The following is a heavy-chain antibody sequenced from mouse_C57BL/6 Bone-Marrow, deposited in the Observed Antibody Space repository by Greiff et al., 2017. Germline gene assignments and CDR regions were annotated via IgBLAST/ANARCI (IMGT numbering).Heavy chain of an antibody. Sequence: QVQLQESGAELARPGASVKMSCKASGYTFTSYTMHWVKQRPGQGLEWIGYMIPRSGYTKYNQKFKDKATLPADKSSSTAYMQLSSLTSEDSAVYDCARYHYGSSYGYWGQGTTLTVSS. J-gene: IGHJ2*01. CDR3: ARYHYGSSYGY. CDR1: GYTFTSYT. V-gene: IGHV1-4*01. CDR2: MIPRSGYT. D-gene: IGHD1-1*01.